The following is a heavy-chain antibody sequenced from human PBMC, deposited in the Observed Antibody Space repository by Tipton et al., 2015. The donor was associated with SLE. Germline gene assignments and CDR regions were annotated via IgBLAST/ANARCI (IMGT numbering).Heavy chain of an antibody. J-gene: IGHJ3*02. V-gene: IGHV5-10-1*01. CDR2: IDPTDSYT. CDR1: GYTFINYW. D-gene: IGHD3-16*01. CDR3: ASDLEGDRDAFNI. Sequence: VQLVQSGAEVKKPGESLRISCQFSGYTFINYWITWVRQMPGKGLEWMGNIDPTDSYTNYGPSFQGHVTISADNSINTAYLHWSSLNASDTAMYYYASDLEGDRDAFNIWGQGTMVTVSS.